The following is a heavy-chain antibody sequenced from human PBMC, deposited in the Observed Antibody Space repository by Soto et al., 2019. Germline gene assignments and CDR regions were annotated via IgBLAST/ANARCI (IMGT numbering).Heavy chain of an antibody. J-gene: IGHJ3*02. V-gene: IGHV3-21*01. CDR1: GFTFSSYS. CDR3: ARDRRYFDWLCDAFDI. CDR2: ISSSSSYI. D-gene: IGHD3-9*01. Sequence: PVGSLRLSCAASGFTFSSYSMNWVSQAPGKGLEWVSSISSSSSYIYYADSVKGRFTISRDNAKNSLYLQMNSLRAEDTAVYYCARDRRYFDWLCDAFDIWGQGTMVTVSS.